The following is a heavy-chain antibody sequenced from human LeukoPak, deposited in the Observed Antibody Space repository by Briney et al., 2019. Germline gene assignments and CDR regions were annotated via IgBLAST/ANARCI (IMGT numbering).Heavy chain of an antibody. J-gene: IGHJ4*02. CDR3: AKRGYYYDSSGYYYFDY. D-gene: IGHD3-22*01. V-gene: IGHV3-23*01. CDR1: GGTFSSYS. CDR2: ISGSGGST. Sequence: GGSLTLSCAASGGTFSSYSMNWVRQAPGKGLEWVSAISGSGGSTYSADSVKGRFTISRDNSKNTLYLQMNSLRAEDTAVYYCAKRGYYYDSSGYYYFDYWGQGTLVTVSS.